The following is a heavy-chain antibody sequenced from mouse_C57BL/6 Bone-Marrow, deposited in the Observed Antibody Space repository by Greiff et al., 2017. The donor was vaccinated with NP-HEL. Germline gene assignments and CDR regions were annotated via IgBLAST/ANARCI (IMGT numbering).Heavy chain of an antibody. CDR3: ASGGSTDY. D-gene: IGHD1-1*01. Sequence: VQLQQSGPVLVKPGASVKMSCKASGYTFTDYYMNWVKQSHGKSLEWIGVINPYNDGTSYNQKFKGKATLTVDKSSSTAYMELNSLTSEDSAVYYCASGGSTDYWGQGTTLTVSS. V-gene: IGHV1-19*01. J-gene: IGHJ2*01. CDR2: INPYNDGT. CDR1: GYTFTDYY.